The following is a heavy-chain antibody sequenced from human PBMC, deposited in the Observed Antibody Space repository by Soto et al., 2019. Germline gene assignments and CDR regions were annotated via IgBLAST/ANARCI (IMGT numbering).Heavy chain of an antibody. V-gene: IGHV4-31*03. J-gene: IGHJ5*02. CDR3: ARVGDDSIVNWFDP. CDR1: GGSISSGGYY. D-gene: IGHD2-15*01. Sequence: KTSETLSLTCTVSGGSISSGGYYWSWIRQHPGKGLEWIGYIYYSGSTYYNPSLKSRVTISVDTSKNQFSLKLSSVTAADTAVYYCARVGDDSIVNWFDPWGQGTLVTVSS. CDR2: IYYSGST.